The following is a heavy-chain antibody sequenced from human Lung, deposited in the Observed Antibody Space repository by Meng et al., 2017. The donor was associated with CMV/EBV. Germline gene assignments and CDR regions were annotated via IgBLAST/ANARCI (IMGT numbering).Heavy chain of an antibody. CDR3: ARRPEPYNRRTYFDY. CDR2: IYPNDADK. D-gene: IGHD1-14*01. Sequence: GEXXTISCRVSGYLFTSYWIGWVRQQPGKGLQWMGIIYPNDADKRYSPSFEGQVTISVDRSINTAYLQWNSLRTSDSGIYYCARRPEPYNRRTYFDYWGQGXLVTVSS. CDR1: GYLFTSYW. V-gene: IGHV5-51*01. J-gene: IGHJ4*02.